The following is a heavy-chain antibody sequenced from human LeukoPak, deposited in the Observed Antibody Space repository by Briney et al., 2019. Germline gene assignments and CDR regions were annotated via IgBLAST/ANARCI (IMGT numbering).Heavy chain of an antibody. Sequence: PGGSLRLSCAASGFTFKRYHMSWVRQAPGKGLDWVSSIDGGGTNTYYADSVKGRFTISRDNSKNTLYLHMNSLRAEDTAVYYCARTWNNGGWYVTFDYWGQGTLVTVSS. CDR3: ARTWNNGGWYVTFDY. D-gene: IGHD6-19*01. V-gene: IGHV3-23*01. CDR2: IDGGGTNT. CDR1: GFTFKRYH. J-gene: IGHJ4*02.